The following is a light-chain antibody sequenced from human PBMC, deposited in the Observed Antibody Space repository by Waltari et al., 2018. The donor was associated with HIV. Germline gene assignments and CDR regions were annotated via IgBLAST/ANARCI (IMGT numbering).Light chain of an antibody. CDR3: SSYTTSRTVV. CDR1: SRDVGGYTY. V-gene: IGLV2-14*03. Sequence: QSALTQPASVSGSPGPPITIPCTRTSRDVGGYTYFSWYQQHPGKAPKLMVYDVTNRPSGVSNRFSCSKSGNTAFLTISGLQAEDEADYYCSSYTTSRTVVFGGGTKLTVL. J-gene: IGLJ2*01. CDR2: DVT.